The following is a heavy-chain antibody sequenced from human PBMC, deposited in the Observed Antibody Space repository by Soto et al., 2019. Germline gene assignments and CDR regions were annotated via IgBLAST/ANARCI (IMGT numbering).Heavy chain of an antibody. J-gene: IGHJ6*02. CDR1: GGTFGSYA. CDR3: AREAPYCTSATCPKFYDMDV. CDR2: IIPILNSP. D-gene: IGHD2-2*01. V-gene: IGHV1-69*13. Sequence: ASVKVSCKASGGTFGSYAITWVRRAPGQGLEWLGGIIPILNSPAYAQKFKARVVITADEITNTAYMELNSLRSDDTAVYYCAREAPYCTSATCPKFYDMDVWGQGTTVTVSS.